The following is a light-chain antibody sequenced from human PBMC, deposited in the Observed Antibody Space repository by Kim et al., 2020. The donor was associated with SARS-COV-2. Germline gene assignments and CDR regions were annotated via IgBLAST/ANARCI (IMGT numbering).Light chain of an antibody. J-gene: IGKJ5*01. Sequence: SLSPGERATLSCRASQSVSRYLAWYQQRPGQAPRLLIYDASNRATGIPARFSGSGSGTDFTLTISSLEPEDFAVYYCQQHSKLITFGQGTRLEIK. CDR3: QQHSKLIT. CDR1: QSVSRY. CDR2: DAS. V-gene: IGKV3-11*01.